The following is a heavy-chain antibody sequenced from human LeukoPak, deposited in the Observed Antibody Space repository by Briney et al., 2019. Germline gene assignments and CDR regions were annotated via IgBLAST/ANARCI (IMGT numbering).Heavy chain of an antibody. CDR2: IYYSGST. V-gene: IGHV4-39*01. CDR1: GGSLSVSSYY. J-gene: IGHJ4*02. D-gene: IGHD1-7*01. Sequence: SETLSLTCTVSGGSLSVSSYYWGWIRQPPGKGLEWIGTIYYSGSTYYNPSLKSRVTISVDTSKNQFSLKLSSVTAADTAVYYCARQRSGNYLSPVNYWGQGTLVTVSS. CDR3: ARQRSGNYLSPVNY.